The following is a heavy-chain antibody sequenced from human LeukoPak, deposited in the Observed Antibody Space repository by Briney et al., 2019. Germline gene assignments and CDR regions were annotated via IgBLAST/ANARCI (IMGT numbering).Heavy chain of an antibody. CDR2: IYTSGST. Sequence: PSKTLSLTCTVSGGSISGYYWSWIRRPPGKGLEWIGYIYTSGSTNYNPSLKSRVTISLDTSRNQFSLRLSSVTAADTAVYYCARSLGELFPDYWGQGTLVTVSA. CDR3: ARSLGELFPDY. V-gene: IGHV4-4*09. CDR1: GGSISGYY. D-gene: IGHD3-16*01. J-gene: IGHJ4*02.